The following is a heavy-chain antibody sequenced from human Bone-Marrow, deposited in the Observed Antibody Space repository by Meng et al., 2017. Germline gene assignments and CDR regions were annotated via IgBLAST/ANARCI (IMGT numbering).Heavy chain of an antibody. D-gene: IGHD2-21*02. V-gene: IGHV4-34*01. Sequence: QVQLQQWGAGLLKPSETLSLTCAVYGGSFSGYYWSWIRQPPGKGLEWIGEINHSGSTSYNPSLKSRVTISVDTSKNQFSLKLSSVTAADTAVYYCARVAYRWGGDCSYFDYWGQGTLVTVSS. J-gene: IGHJ4*02. CDR3: ARVAYRWGGDCSYFDY. CDR1: GGSFSGYY. CDR2: INHSGST.